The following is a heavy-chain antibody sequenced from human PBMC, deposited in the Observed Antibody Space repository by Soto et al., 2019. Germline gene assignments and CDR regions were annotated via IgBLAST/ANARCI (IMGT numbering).Heavy chain of an antibody. V-gene: IGHV4-61*01. D-gene: IGHD6-6*01. CDR2: IYYSGST. CDR3: ARGYSIAARPWWFDP. Sequence: SETLSLTCTVSGGSVGSGSYYWSWIRQPPGKGLEWIGYIYYSGSTNYNPSLKSRVTISVDTSKNQFSLKLSSVTAADTAVYYCARGYSIAARPWWFDPWGQGTLVTVSS. CDR1: GGSVGSGSYY. J-gene: IGHJ5*02.